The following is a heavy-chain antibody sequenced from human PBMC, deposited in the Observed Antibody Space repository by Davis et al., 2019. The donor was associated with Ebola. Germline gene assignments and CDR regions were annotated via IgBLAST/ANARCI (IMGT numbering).Heavy chain of an antibody. Sequence: ASVKVSCKASGYAFTNYLVHWVRQAPGQGLEWMGLIHPRDGNTIYAQTFQGRLTMTRDTATDTVDMELRSLRSDDTAVYYCARTIGYDYIWGTYRVVDHWGQGTLVTVSS. D-gene: IGHD3-16*02. CDR3: ARTIGYDYIWGTYRVVDH. CDR2: IHPRDGNT. J-gene: IGHJ4*02. CDR1: GYAFTNYL. V-gene: IGHV1-46*01.